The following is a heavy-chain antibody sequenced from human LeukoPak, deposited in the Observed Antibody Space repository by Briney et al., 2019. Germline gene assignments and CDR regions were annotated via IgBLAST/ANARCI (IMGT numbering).Heavy chain of an antibody. CDR2: IYSGGTT. V-gene: IGHV3-53*01. D-gene: IGHD2/OR15-2a*01. Sequence: GGSLRLSCAASGFTVSSNYMSWVRQAPGKGLEWVSAIYSGGTTYYAGSVKGRFIVSSENSKNTLYLQMNSLRAEDTAVYYCARGAYYAAYWGQGTLVTVSS. CDR3: ARGAYYAAY. J-gene: IGHJ4*02. CDR1: GFTVSSNY.